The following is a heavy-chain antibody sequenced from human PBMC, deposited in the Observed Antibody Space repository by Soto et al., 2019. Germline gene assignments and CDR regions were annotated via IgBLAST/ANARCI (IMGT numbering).Heavy chain of an antibody. CDR1: GGSISSGDYY. Sequence: LSLTFTVSGGSISSGDYYWSWIRQPPGKGLEWIGYIYYSGSTYYNPSLKSRVTISVDTSKNQFSLKLSSVTAADTAVYYCASYTTWGPYNWFDPWGQGTLVTVSS. D-gene: IGHD7-27*01. CDR3: ASYTTWGPYNWFDP. J-gene: IGHJ5*02. CDR2: IYYSGST. V-gene: IGHV4-30-4*01.